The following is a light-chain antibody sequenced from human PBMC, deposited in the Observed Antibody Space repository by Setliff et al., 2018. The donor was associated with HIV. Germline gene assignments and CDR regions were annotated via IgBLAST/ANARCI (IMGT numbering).Light chain of an antibody. Sequence: QSVLTQPPSVSGAPGQRVTISCTGSSSNIGAGYDVHWYQQLPGTAPKLLICGNSNRPSGVPDRFSGSKSGTSASLAITGLQAEDEADYCQSYDRSLSGCVFGTGTKVTVL. J-gene: IGLJ1*01. V-gene: IGLV1-40*01. CDR2: GNS. CDR3: QSYDRSLSGCV. CDR1: SSNIGAGYD.